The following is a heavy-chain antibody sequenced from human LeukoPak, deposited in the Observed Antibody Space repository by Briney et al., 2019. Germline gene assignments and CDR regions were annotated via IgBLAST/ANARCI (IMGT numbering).Heavy chain of an antibody. CDR2: ISGNGGSI. Sequence: GRSLRLSCAASGFSLNDDAMHWVRQAPGQGLEWVSAISGNGGSIRYAHSVRGRFTISRANGDNSLYLQMTSLRADDTAVYYCARATSGRSGWWEGALDVWGPGKVVTVSS. D-gene: IGHD6-13*01. V-gene: IGHV3-9*01. J-gene: IGHJ3*01. CDR1: GFSLNDDA. CDR3: ARATSGRSGWWEGALDV.